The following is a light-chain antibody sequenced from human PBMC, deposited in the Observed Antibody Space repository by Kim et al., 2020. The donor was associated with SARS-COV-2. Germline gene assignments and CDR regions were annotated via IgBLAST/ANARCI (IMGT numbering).Light chain of an antibody. J-gene: IGKJ5*01. CDR1: QSFSSY. V-gene: IGKV1-39*01. Sequence: ASVGDRRTITCRASQSFSSYLNRYQQKPGEPPKLLIYKAYSLQSGVPSRFSGSGAGTDFTLTISSLQPEDFATYYCQHSFSTPVTFGQGTRLEIK. CDR3: QHSFSTPVT. CDR2: KAY.